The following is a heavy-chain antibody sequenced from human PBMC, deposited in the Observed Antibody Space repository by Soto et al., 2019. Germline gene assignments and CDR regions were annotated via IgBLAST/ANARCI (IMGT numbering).Heavy chain of an antibody. V-gene: IGHV1-18*01. CDR1: GYTFTSYG. CDR3: ARDGVDTATGYYYGMDV. J-gene: IGHJ6*02. Sequence: QVQLVQSGAEVKKPGASVKVSCKASGYTFTSYGISWVRQAPGQGLEWMGWISAYNGNTNYAQKLQGRVTMTTDTSTSTAYMELRSLRSDETAVYYCARDGVDTATGYYYGMDVWGQGTTVTVSS. CDR2: ISAYNGNT. D-gene: IGHD5-18*01.